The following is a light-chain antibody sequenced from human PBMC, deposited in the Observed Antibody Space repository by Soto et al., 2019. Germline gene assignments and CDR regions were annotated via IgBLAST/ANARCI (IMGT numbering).Light chain of an antibody. Sequence: EILMTQSPPTLSLSPGERATLSCTASQTIYTNLAWYQQKPGQAPRLLIYDTSTRATGIPVRFSGSGSGTEFTLTISSLQSEDFAVYHCQQYNNWPPFMYTFGQGTTVEIK. CDR2: DTS. CDR3: QQYNNWPPFMYT. CDR1: QTIYTN. J-gene: IGKJ2*01. V-gene: IGKV3-15*01.